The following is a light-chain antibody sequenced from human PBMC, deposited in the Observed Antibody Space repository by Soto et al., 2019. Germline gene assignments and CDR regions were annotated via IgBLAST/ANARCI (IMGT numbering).Light chain of an antibody. CDR3: SPYTSSSISVV. V-gene: IGLV2-14*01. CDR2: DVS. J-gene: IGLJ2*01. Sequence: QSALTQPASVSGSPGQSITISCTGTSSDVGGYNYVSWYQQHPGKAPKLMIYDVSNRPSGVSNRFSGSKSGNTASLTISGLQAEDEADYYCSPYTSSSISVVFVGGTKLTVL. CDR1: SSDVGGYNY.